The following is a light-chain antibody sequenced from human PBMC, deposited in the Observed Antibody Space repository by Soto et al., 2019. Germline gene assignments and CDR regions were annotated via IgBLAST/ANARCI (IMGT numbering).Light chain of an antibody. V-gene: IGKV1-5*03. CDR1: QSISSW. Sequence: IQMTQSPSTLSASVGDRVSITCRASQSISSWLACYQQIPGKAPKLLIYKASSLESGVPSRFSGSESGTEFTLTISSLQPDDFATYYCQEYSGYSLTFGGGTKVELK. CDR3: QEYSGYSLT. J-gene: IGKJ4*01. CDR2: KAS.